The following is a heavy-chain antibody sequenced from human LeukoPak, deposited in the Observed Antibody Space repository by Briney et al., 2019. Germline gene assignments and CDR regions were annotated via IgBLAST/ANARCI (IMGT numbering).Heavy chain of an antibody. V-gene: IGHV4-34*01. CDR1: GGSFSGYY. CDR2: INHSGST. Sequence: SDTLSLTCAVYGGSFSGYYWSWIRQPPGMGLEWIGEINHSGSTNYNPSLKSRVTISVDTSKNQFSLKLTSVTAADTAVYYCARGGLYCCSSSCTPDWFDPWGQGTLVTVSS. D-gene: IGHD2-2*01. CDR3: ARGGLYCCSSSCTPDWFDP. J-gene: IGHJ5*02.